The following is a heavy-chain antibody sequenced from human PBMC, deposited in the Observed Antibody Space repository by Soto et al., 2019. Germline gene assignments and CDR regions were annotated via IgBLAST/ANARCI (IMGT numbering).Heavy chain of an antibody. CDR1: GYTLTELS. CDR2: FDPEDGET. D-gene: IGHD5-12*01. CDR3: ARGAILPDIVATSGSFDAFDI. Sequence: ASVKVSCKVSGYTLTELSMHWVRQAPGKGLEWMGGFDPEDGETIYAQKFQGRVTITADESTSTAYMELSSLRSEDTAVYYCARGAILPDIVATSGSFDAFDIWGQGTMVTVSS. V-gene: IGHV1-24*01. J-gene: IGHJ3*02.